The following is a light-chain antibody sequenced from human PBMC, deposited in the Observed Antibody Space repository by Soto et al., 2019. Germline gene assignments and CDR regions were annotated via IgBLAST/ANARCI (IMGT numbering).Light chain of an antibody. Sequence: QAALTQPVSVSGSPGQSITISCTGTNSDVGGYNYVSWYQQHPGKAPKLMIYEVSNRPSGVSNRFSGSKSGNTASLTISGLQADDEADYYRSSYTSTNTLVVFGTGTKLTVL. J-gene: IGLJ1*01. CDR2: EVS. CDR1: NSDVGGYNY. CDR3: SSYTSTNTLVV. V-gene: IGLV2-14*01.